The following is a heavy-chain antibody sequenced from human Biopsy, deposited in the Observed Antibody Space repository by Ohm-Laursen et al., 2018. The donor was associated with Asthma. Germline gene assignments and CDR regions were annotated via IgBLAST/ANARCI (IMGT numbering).Heavy chain of an antibody. V-gene: IGHV1-18*01. CDR1: GYTFNSAG. CDR2: ISVYNGNT. D-gene: IGHD3-10*01. Sequence: ASVKVSCKTSGYTFNSAGITWVRQAPGQGLEWMRWISVYNGNTKVAQKLQDRVTMITDTSTSTACMELRSLRSDDTAVYFCARAVDYSHYYGIDVWGQGTTVTVS. J-gene: IGHJ6*02. CDR3: ARAVDYSHYYGIDV.